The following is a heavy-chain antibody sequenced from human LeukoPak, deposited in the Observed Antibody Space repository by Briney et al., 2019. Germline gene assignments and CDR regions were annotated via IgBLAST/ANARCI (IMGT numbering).Heavy chain of an antibody. CDR3: ASTPVAANYDFWSGYSHDAFDI. CDR1: GYTFTSYG. V-gene: IGHV1-18*01. D-gene: IGHD3-3*01. CDR2: ISAYNGNT. J-gene: IGHJ3*02. Sequence: ASVKVSCKASGYTFTSYGISWVRQAPGQGLEWMGWISAYNGNTNYAQKFQGRVTITTDESTSTAYMELSSLRSEDTAVYYCASTPVAANYDFWSGYSHDAFDIWGQGTMVTVSS.